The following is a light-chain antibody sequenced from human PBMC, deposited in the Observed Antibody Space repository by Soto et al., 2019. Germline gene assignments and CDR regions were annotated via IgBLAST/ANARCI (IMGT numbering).Light chain of an antibody. V-gene: IGLV1-40*01. CDR1: SSNIGAGYD. CDR3: QSYDNSLSGHVV. CDR2: GNN. J-gene: IGLJ2*01. Sequence: QSVLTQPPSVSGAPGQRVTISCTGSSSNIGAGYDVHWYQHLPGTAPKLLIFGNNNRPSGVPDRFSGSKSGTSASLAITGLQAEDEADYYCQSYDNSLSGHVVFGGGTQLTVL.